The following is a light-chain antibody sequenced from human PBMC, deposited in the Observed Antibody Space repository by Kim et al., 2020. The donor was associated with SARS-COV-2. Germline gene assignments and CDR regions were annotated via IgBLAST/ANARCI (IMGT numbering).Light chain of an antibody. CDR3: NSRDSSGNHYV. J-gene: IGLJ1*01. V-gene: IGLV3-19*01. CDR2: GKN. Sequence: ASGQTVRRTCKGENIRRYYASWYKKKPGQAPVLVIYGKNNRPSGIPDRFSGSSSGNTASLTITGAQAEDEADYYCNSRDSSGNHYVFGTGTKVTVL. CDR1: NIRRYY.